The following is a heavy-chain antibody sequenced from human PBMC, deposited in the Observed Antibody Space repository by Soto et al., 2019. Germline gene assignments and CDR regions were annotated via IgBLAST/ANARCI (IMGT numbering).Heavy chain of an antibody. D-gene: IGHD6-13*01. V-gene: IGHV3-13*01. J-gene: IGHJ6*03. CDR3: ARAPKQQPYYYYYYMDV. CDR1: GFTFSSYD. CDR2: IGTAGDT. Sequence: GGSLRLSCAASGFTFSSYDMHWVRQATGKGLEWVSAIGTAGDTYYPGSVKGRFTISRENAKNSLYLQMNSLRAGDTAVYYCARAPKQQPYYYYYYMDVWGKGTTVTVSS.